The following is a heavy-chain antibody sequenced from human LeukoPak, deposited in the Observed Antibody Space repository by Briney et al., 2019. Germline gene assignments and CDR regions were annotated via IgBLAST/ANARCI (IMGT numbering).Heavy chain of an antibody. CDR2: IYYSGNT. CDR1: GGSISSSRDY. CDR3: ARGGSSSTWYAYDY. V-gene: IGHV4-39*07. J-gene: IGHJ4*02. Sequence: SETLSLTCTVSGGSISSSRDYWAWLRQPPGKGLEWIANIYYSGNTYYNPSLKSRVAISADTSKNQFSLKLTSVTAADTAVYYCARGGSSSTWYAYDYWGQGTLVTVSS. D-gene: IGHD6-13*01.